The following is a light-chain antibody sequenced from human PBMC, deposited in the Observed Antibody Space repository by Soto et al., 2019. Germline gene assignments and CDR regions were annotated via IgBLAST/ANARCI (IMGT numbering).Light chain of an antibody. V-gene: IGLV1-40*01. CDR2: GNT. CDR3: SSYTSSSVV. J-gene: IGLJ2*01. CDR1: SSNIGAGSD. Sequence: QSVLTQPPSISGAPGQRVTISCTGSSSNIGAGSDVHWYHQLPGTAPKLLIYGNTNRPSGVPDRFSGSKSGTSASLAIAGLQTEDEGDYYCSSYTSSSVVFGGGTKLTVL.